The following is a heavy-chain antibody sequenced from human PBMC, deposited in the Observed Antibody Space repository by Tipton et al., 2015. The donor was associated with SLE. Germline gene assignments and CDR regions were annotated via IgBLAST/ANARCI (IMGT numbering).Heavy chain of an antibody. V-gene: IGHV4-30-2*01. CDR3: ARGPAAMDYYYYGMDV. J-gene: IGHJ6*02. CDR1: GGSISSGGYS. D-gene: IGHD2-2*01. CDR2: IYHSGST. Sequence: TLSLTCAVSGGSISSGGYSWSWIRQPPGKGLEWIGYIYHSGSTYYNPSLKSRVTISVDRSKNQFSLKLSSVTAADTAVYYCARGPAAMDYYYYGMDVWGQGTTVTVSS.